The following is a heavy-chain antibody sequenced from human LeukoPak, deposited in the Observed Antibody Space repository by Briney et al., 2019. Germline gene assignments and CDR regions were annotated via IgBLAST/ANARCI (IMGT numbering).Heavy chain of an antibody. Sequence: GGSLRLSCAASGFTVSSNYMSWVRQAPGKGLEWVSVIYSGGSTYYADSVKGRFTISRDNSKNTLYLQMNSLRAEDTAVYYCAADSGYYDSSGYAFDIWGQGTMVTVSS. CDR3: AADSGYYDSSGYAFDI. CDR2: IYSGGST. V-gene: IGHV3-66*01. D-gene: IGHD3-22*01. CDR1: GFTVSSNY. J-gene: IGHJ3*02.